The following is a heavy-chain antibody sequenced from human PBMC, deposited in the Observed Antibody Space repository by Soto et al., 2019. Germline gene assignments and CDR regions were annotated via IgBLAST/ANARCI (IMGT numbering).Heavy chain of an antibody. CDR1: GGSVSSGSYY. Sequence: PSETLSLTCTVSGGSVSSGSYYWSWIRQPPGKGLEWIGYIYYSGSTNYNPSLKSRVTISVDTSKNQFSLKLSSVTAADTAVYYCASDRITMVRGVIIGNYYYYGMDVWGQGTTVTVSS. CDR2: IYYSGST. J-gene: IGHJ6*02. V-gene: IGHV4-61*01. D-gene: IGHD3-10*01. CDR3: ASDRITMVRGVIIGNYYYYGMDV.